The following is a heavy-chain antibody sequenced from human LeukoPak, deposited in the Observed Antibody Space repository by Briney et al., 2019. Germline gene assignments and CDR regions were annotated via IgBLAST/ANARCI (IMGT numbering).Heavy chain of an antibody. CDR3: ARELDSSGYYYDY. Sequence: GGSLRLSCAAPAFTFSSYGMHWVRQAPGKGLEWVAFIRYDGSFKYYADSVKGRFTISRDNSKNTLYLQMNSLRVVDTAVYYCARELDSSGYYYDYWGQGTLVTVSS. J-gene: IGHJ4*02. CDR2: IRYDGSFK. CDR1: AFTFSSYG. D-gene: IGHD3-22*01. V-gene: IGHV3-30*02.